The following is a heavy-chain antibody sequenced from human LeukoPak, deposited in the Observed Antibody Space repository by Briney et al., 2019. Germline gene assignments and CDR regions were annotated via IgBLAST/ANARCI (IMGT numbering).Heavy chain of an antibody. CDR1: GYTFTSYA. CDR2: INPRTGET. D-gene: IGHD3-9*01. J-gene: IGHJ4*02. CDR3: ARGPSFYDILTSGTFDF. Sequence: GASVKVSCKASGYTFTSYAMNWVRQAPGQGLEWMGLINPRTGETNYARKFQGRVTMTRDTSISTAYMDLSRLRSDDTAVYYCARGPSFYDILTSGTFDFWGQGTLVTVSS. V-gene: IGHV1-2*02.